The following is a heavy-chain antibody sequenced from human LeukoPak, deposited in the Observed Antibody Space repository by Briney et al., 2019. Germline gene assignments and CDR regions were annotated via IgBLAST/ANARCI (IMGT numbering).Heavy chain of an antibody. D-gene: IGHD2-2*01. CDR1: GGSISSGGYS. CDR2: IYHSGST. J-gene: IGHJ4*02. CDR3: ALSSRGYCSSTSCATQFDY. V-gene: IGHV4-30-2*01. Sequence: SETLSLTCAVSGGSISSGGYSWSWIRQPPGKGLEWIGYIYHSGSTYYNPSLKSRVTISVDRSKNQSSLKLSSVTAADTAVYYCALSSRGYCSSTSCATQFDYWGQGTLVTVSS.